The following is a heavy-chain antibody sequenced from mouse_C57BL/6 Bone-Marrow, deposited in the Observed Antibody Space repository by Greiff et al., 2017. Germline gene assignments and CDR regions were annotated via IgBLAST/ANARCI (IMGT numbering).Heavy chain of an antibody. CDR3: TTEGWYFDV. Sequence: EVQLQQSGAELVRPGASVKLSCTASGFNIKDDYMHWVKQRPEQGLEWIGWIDPENGDTEYASKFQGKATITADTSSNTAYLQISSLTSEDTAVYYCTTEGWYFDVWGTGTTVTVSS. V-gene: IGHV14-4*01. J-gene: IGHJ1*03. CDR1: GFNIKDDY. CDR2: IDPENGDT.